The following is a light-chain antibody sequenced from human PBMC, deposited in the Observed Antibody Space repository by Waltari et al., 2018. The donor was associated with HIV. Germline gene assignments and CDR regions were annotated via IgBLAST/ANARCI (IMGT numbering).Light chain of an antibody. CDR3: QQRSNWPLT. J-gene: IGKJ4*01. CDR2: GAS. CDR1: QSVSSN. V-gene: IGKV3-15*01. Sequence: EIVMTQSPATLSVSPGETATLSCRASQSVSSNLAWYQQKPGQAPRLLIYGASTRATGIPARFSGSGSWTEFTLTITSLQSEDFAVYYCQQRSNWPLTFGGGTKVEIK.